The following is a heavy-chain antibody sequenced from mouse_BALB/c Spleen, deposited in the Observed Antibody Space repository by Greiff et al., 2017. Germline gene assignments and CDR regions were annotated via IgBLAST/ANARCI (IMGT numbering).Heavy chain of an antibody. D-gene: IGHD1-1*01. J-gene: IGHJ2*01. V-gene: IGHV2-9*02. CDR1: GFSLTSYG. CDR2: IWAGGST. Sequence: VKVVESGPGLVAPSQSLSITCTVSGFSLTSYGVHWVRQPPGKGLEWLGVIWAGGSTNYNSALMSRLSISKDNSKSQVFLKMNSLQTDDTAMYYCARASYYYGSSYFDYWGQGTTLTVSS. CDR3: ARASYYYGSSYFDY.